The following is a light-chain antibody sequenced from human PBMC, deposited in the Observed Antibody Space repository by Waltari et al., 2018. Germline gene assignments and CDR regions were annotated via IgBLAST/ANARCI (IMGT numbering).Light chain of an antibody. CDR1: RTIGSD. V-gene: IGKV3-15*01. CDR3: QQYGNWPPT. Sequence: EVVMTQSPAILSVSPGETASLSCRASRTIGSDLSWYQQKPGHSPRLLIYGVSSRDTGLPARFSASGSGTEFTLTITGLQSEDVAVYHCQQYGNWPPTFGQGTQLDIK. J-gene: IGKJ2*01. CDR2: GVS.